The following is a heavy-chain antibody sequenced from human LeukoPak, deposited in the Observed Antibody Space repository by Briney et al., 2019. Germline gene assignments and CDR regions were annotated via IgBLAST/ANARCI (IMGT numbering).Heavy chain of an antibody. CDR2: ISSSGSTI. CDR3: ARGYCSGGSCLTYYWFDP. J-gene: IGHJ5*02. CDR1: GFTFSSYE. V-gene: IGHV3-48*03. Sequence: GGSLRLSCAASGFTFSSYEMNWVRQAPGKGLEWVSYISSSGSTIYYADSVKGRFTISRDNAKNSLYLQMNSLRAEDTAVYYCARGYCSGGSCLTYYWFDPWGQGTLVTVSS. D-gene: IGHD2-15*01.